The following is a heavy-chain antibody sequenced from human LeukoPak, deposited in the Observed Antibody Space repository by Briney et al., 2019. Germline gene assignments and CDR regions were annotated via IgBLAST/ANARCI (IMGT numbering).Heavy chain of an antibody. CDR1: GFTFSSFA. CDR2: ISYDGSNK. V-gene: IGHV3-30*04. J-gene: IGHJ4*02. Sequence: PGRSLRLSCAASGFTFSSFAMHWVRQAPGKGLEWVAVISYDGSNKYYADSVKGRFTISRDNPKNTLYLQMNSLTADDTAVYYCARDDRGIAAAGFFDYWGQGTLVTVSS. CDR3: ARDDRGIAAAGFFDY. D-gene: IGHD6-13*01.